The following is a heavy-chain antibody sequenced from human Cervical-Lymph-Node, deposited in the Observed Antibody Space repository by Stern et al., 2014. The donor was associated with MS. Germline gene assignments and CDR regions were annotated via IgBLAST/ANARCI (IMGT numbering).Heavy chain of an antibody. CDR3: ARARPGGVNAIDADY. J-gene: IGHJ4*02. V-gene: IGHV3-21*01. CDR1: GFTFSSYS. D-gene: IGHD2-21*01. Sequence: EVHLVESGGGLVKPGGSLRLSCTASGFTFSSYSMNWVRQAPGKGLEWVSSISSSGGYIYYADSLKGRFTISRDNAKNSLNLQMNNLRAEDTAVYYCARARPGGVNAIDADYWGQGSLVTVSS. CDR2: ISSSGGYI.